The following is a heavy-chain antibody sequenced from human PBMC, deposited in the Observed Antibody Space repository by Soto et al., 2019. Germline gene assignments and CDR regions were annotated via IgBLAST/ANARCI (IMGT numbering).Heavy chain of an antibody. CDR3: AGGRQWLAFDY. Sequence: KPSETLSLTCAVSGGSISSNNWWSWVRQPPGKGLEWIGEIYHSGSTNYNPSLESRVTILVGKSKNKFSLNLSSVTAADTAVYYCAGGRQWLAFDYWGQGALVTVSS. CDR2: IYHSGST. J-gene: IGHJ4*02. CDR1: GGSISSNNW. D-gene: IGHD6-19*01. V-gene: IGHV4-4*02.